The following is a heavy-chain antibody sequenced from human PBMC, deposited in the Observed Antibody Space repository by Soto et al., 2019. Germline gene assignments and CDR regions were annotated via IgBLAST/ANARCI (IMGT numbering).Heavy chain of an antibody. CDR3: ATRTDYYYGSGSLGGMDV. CDR1: GGSISSGSYY. CDR2: IYYSGST. Sequence: QVQLQESGPGLVKPSQTLSLTCTVSGGSISSGSYYWSWIRQLPGKGLEWIGYIYYSGSTYYNPPIKSRVTISVDASKNQFSLKLNSVTAADTAVYYCATRTDYYYGSGSLGGMDVWGQGTTVTVSS. V-gene: IGHV4-31*03. J-gene: IGHJ6*02. D-gene: IGHD3-10*01.